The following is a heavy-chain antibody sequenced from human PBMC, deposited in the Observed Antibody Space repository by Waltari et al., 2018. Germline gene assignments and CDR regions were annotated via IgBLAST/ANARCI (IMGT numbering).Heavy chain of an antibody. Sequence: QVQLQESGPGLVKPSETLSLTCTVSGGSISSHYWSWIRQPQGKGLEWIGYIYYSGSTNYNPSLKSRVTISVDTSKNQFSLKLSSVTAADTAVYYCARSEYSSSSPFWFDPWGQGTLVTVSS. J-gene: IGHJ5*02. CDR3: ARSEYSSSSPFWFDP. CDR1: GGSISSHY. V-gene: IGHV4-59*11. CDR2: IYYSGST. D-gene: IGHD6-6*01.